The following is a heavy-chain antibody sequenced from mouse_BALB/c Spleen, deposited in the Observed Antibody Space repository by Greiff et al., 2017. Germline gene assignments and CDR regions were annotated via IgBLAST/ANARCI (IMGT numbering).Heavy chain of an antibody. CDR2: IRNKANGYTT. Sequence: DVMLVESGGGLVQPGGSLRLSCATSGFTFTDYYMSWVRQPPGKALEWLGFIRNKANGYTTEYSASVKGRFTISRENSQSILYLHMNTLRAEDSATYYCARVEPPYRYDEGYAMDYWGQGTSVTVSS. J-gene: IGHJ4*01. CDR1: GFTFTDYY. V-gene: IGHV7-3*02. CDR3: ARVEPPYRYDEGYAMDY. D-gene: IGHD2-14*01.